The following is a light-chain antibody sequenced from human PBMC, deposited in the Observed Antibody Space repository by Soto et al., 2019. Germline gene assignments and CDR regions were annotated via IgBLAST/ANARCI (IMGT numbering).Light chain of an antibody. V-gene: IGKV3-15*01. CDR1: QSVSSN. CDR3: QQYNNWPYT. CDR2: GAS. Sequence: EIVMTQSPATLSVSPGERATLSCRARQSVSSNLAWYQQKPGQAPRLLIYGASTRATGLPARFSGSGSGTEFTLTISSLQSEDFAVYYCQQYNNWPYTFGQGTNLEIK. J-gene: IGKJ2*01.